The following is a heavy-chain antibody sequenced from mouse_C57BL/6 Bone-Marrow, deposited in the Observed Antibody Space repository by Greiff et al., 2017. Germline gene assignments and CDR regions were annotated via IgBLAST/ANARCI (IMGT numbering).Heavy chain of an antibody. Sequence: LVESGAELVRPGTSVKMSCKASGYTFTNYWLGWAKQRPGHGLEWIGDIYPGGGYTNYNEKFKGKATLTSDKSSSTAYKQFISRTSEDSAIDYCARSDRRGYFDVWGTGTTVTVSS. CDR1: GYTFTNYW. J-gene: IGHJ1*03. V-gene: IGHV1-63*01. CDR3: ARSDRRGYFDV. CDR2: IYPGGGYT.